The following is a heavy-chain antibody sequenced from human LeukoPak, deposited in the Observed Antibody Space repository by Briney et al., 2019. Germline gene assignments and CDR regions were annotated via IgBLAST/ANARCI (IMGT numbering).Heavy chain of an antibody. CDR3: ARDYGDYLGPFDY. Sequence: GASLKISCKGSGSSFTSYWIGWVRQLPGKGLEWMGIIYPGDSDTRYSPSFQGQVTISADKSISTAYLQWSSLKASDTAMYYCARDYGDYLGPFDYWGQGTLVTVSS. CDR2: IYPGDSDT. V-gene: IGHV5-51*01. J-gene: IGHJ4*02. D-gene: IGHD4-17*01. CDR1: GSSFTSYW.